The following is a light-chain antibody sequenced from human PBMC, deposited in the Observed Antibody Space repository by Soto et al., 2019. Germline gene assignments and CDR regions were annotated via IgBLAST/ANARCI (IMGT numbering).Light chain of an antibody. CDR2: GAS. Sequence: EIVMTQSPATLSVSPGERATLSCRASQSISSSLAWYQQKAGQAPRLLIYGASTRATGIPARFSGSGSGTDFTLTISSLQSEDLAVYYCQQYNNWPRTFGQGTKLEIK. CDR1: QSISSS. CDR3: QQYNNWPRT. V-gene: IGKV3-15*01. J-gene: IGKJ2*01.